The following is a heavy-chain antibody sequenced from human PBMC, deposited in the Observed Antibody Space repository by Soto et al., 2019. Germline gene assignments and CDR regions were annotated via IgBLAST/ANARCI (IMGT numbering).Heavy chain of an antibody. CDR1: GFTFSSYV. V-gene: IGHV3-30-3*01. J-gene: IGHJ6*02. D-gene: IGHD3-10*01. CDR3: ARVSAREYYYGMDV. Sequence: GGSLRLSCEVSGFTFSSYVMHWVRQAPGKGLEWVAVISNDGNKIYYADSVKGRLTISRDNSKNTLYLQMNSLIIEDTAVYYCARVSAREYYYGMDVWRQGTTVTVSS. CDR2: ISNDGNKI.